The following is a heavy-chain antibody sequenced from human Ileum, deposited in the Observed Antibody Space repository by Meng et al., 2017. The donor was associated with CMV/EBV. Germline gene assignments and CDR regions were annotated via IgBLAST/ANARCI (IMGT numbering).Heavy chain of an antibody. Sequence: EVELVEYGGGLVRPGGSLRLSCAASGFTLSNYWMQWVRQAPGKGLVWVASISFDGSSTNYADSVKGRFTMSRDNAKNTMYLQMNSVRVDDTAMYYCARTNNADYWGQGTLVTVSS. V-gene: IGHV3-74*01. CDR3: ARTNNADY. CDR1: GFTLSNYW. CDR2: ISFDGSST. D-gene: IGHD1-14*01. J-gene: IGHJ4*02.